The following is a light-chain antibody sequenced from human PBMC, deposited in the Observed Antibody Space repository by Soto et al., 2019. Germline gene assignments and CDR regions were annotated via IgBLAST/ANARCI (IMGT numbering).Light chain of an antibody. CDR2: EGS. CDR3: CSYAGSSTWV. Sequence: QSALTQPASVSGSPGQSSTISCTGTSSDVGSYNLVSWYQQHPGKAPKLRIYEGSKRPSGVSNRFSGSKSGNTSSLTISGLQAEDEADYSCCSYAGSSTWVFGGGTKLTVL. CDR1: SSDVGSYNL. J-gene: IGLJ2*01. V-gene: IGLV2-23*01.